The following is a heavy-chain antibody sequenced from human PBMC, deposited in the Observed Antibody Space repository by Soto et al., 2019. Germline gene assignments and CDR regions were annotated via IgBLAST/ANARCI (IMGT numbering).Heavy chain of an antibody. CDR2: ISCCGGST. J-gene: IGHJ1*01. Sequence: PGGSLRLSCAASGFTFSSYVMSWVRQAPGEGLEWVSGISCCGGSTFYADSVKGRFSLARDDSKNTLSLQLNSLRVEDTAHYYCAKADGEQWLIPHLDNWGQGTQVTVSS. V-gene: IGHV3-23*01. CDR3: AKADGEQWLIPHLDN. D-gene: IGHD6-19*01. CDR1: GFTFSSYV.